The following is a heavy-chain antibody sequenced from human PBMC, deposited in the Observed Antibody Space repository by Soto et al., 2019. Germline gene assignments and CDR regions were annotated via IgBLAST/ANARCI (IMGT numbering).Heavy chain of an antibody. CDR3: ARGSSTVVTHPNWDFSL. CDR2: ISFDGSNK. CDR1: GFTFSSYT. J-gene: IGHJ2*01. D-gene: IGHD4-17*01. V-gene: IGHV3-30-3*01. Sequence: QVQVVESGGGVVQPGRSLRLSCAASGFTFSSYTMHWVRQAPGKGLEWVAVISFDGSNKLYADSVKGRFTISRDNSNNTLYRQMNSVRPEDTAVYYCARGSSTVVTHPNWDFSLWGRGTLVTVSS.